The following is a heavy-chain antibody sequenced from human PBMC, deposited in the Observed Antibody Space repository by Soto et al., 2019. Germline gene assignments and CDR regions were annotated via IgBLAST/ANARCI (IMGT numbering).Heavy chain of an antibody. Sequence: TLSLTCAVSVGSISSGDYYWIWIRHPPGKGLEWIGYIFNSGRTYYSPSLKRRVTISLGTSKDQFSLKVGSVTAADTAVYYCARGQGYYYDSSASNRFDPWGQGTLVPVSS. D-gene: IGHD3-22*01. CDR1: VGSISSGDYY. CDR3: ARGQGYYYDSSASNRFDP. V-gene: IGHV4-30-4*01. J-gene: IGHJ5*02. CDR2: IFNSGRT.